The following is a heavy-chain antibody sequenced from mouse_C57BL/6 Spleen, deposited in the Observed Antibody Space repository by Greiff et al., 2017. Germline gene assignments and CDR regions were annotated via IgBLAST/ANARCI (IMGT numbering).Heavy chain of an antibody. CDR1: GFTFSSYG. J-gene: IGHJ2*01. D-gene: IGHD1-1*01. V-gene: IGHV5-6*02. Sequence: KLVESGGDLVKPGGSLKLSCAASGFTFSSYGLSWVRQTPDKRLEWVATISSGGSYTYYPDSLKGHFTIARDNAKNTLYLQMSSLKSEDTAMYYYARHEVDYYGSSFDYWGQGTTLTVSS. CDR3: ARHEVDYYGSSFDY. CDR2: ISSGGSYT.